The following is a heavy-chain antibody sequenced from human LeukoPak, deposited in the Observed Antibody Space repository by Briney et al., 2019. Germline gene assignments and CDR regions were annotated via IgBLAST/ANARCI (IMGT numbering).Heavy chain of an antibody. CDR2: ISAYNGNT. CDR1: GYTFTSYG. J-gene: IGHJ6*03. CDR3: ARVPVSSMGRPYYVDV. D-gene: IGHD3-10*01. V-gene: IGHV1-18*01. Sequence: ASVKVSCKASGYTFTSYGISWVRQAPGQGLEWMGWISAYNGNTNYAQKLQGRVTMTTDTSTSTAHMELSSLRSEDTAVYYCARVPVSSMGRPYYVDVWGKGTRSPSP.